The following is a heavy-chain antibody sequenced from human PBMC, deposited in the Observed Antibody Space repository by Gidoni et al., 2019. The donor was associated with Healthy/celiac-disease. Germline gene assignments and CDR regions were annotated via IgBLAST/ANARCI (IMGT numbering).Heavy chain of an antibody. Sequence: VQLLQSGGGLVQPGMSLRLSCAASESPFSNHWMSWVRQDPGKGLEWVAHTNEDGRQRNYVDSVKGRFTISRDYAANSVHLQMDSLRVEDTAVYYCARTSAAGRGLDYWGQGTLVTVSP. V-gene: IGHV3-7*01. J-gene: IGHJ4*02. CDR3: ARTSAAGRGLDY. CDR2: TNEDGRQR. CDR1: ESPFSNHW. D-gene: IGHD6-13*01.